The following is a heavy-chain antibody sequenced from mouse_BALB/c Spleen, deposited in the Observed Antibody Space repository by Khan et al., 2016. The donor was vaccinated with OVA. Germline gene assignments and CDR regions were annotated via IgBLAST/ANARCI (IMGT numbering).Heavy chain of an antibody. D-gene: IGHD1-1*01. Sequence: QVQLQQSGPELVRPGASVKMSCKASGYTFTSFWINWVKQRPGQGLEWIGMIDPSKSETRLNQKFKDKATLNVDKSSNTAYMQLSRLTSEDSAVYYFTRGGYGSPFAYWGQGTLVTVSA. CDR3: TRGGYGSPFAY. J-gene: IGHJ3*01. V-gene: IGHV1S127*01. CDR1: GYTFTSFW. CDR2: IDPSKSET.